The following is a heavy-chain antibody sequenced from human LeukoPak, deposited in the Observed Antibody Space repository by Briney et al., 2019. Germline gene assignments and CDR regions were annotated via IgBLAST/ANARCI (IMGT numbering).Heavy chain of an antibody. J-gene: IGHJ4*02. Sequence: GGSLTLTCAASGFTFSSYAMSWVRQPPGKGLEWVSAISGSGGSTYYADSVKGRFTISRDNSKNTLYLQMNSLRAEDTAVYYCAKAPDILTTFDYWGQGTLVTVSS. V-gene: IGHV3-23*01. D-gene: IGHD3-9*01. CDR3: AKAPDILTTFDY. CDR2: ISGSGGST. CDR1: GFTFSSYA.